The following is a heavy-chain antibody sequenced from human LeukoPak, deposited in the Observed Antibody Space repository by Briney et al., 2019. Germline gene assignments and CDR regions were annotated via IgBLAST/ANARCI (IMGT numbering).Heavy chain of an antibody. J-gene: IGHJ6*03. D-gene: IGHD7-27*01. CDR3: ARAGDRWDYYYYMDV. CDR1: GFTFTGYS. V-gene: IGHV1-2*02. CDR2: IDPSSGAT. Sequence: ASVKVSCKASGFTFTGYSIHWVRQAPGQGLEWMGWIDPSSGATNYAPKFQGRVTMTRDTSTSTVYMELSSLRSEDTAVYYCARAGDRWDYYYYMDVWGKGTTVTVSS.